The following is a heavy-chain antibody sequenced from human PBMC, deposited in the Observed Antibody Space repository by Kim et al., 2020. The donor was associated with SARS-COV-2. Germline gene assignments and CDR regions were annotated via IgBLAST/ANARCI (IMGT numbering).Heavy chain of an antibody. J-gene: IGHJ4*02. Sequence: SFDGSNKFYAASVKGRFTVSRDNSKDTLYLQLDSLRVEDTAVFFCVRGDRFWGQGTLVVVSS. CDR2: SFDGSNK. D-gene: IGHD3-16*01. V-gene: IGHV3-30-3*01. CDR3: VRGDRF.